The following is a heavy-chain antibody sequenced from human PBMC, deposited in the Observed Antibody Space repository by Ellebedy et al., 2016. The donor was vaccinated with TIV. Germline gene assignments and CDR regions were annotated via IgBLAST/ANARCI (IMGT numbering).Heavy chain of an antibody. CDR1: GFTFSSYA. D-gene: IGHD5-12*01. CDR3: ARVGVATARGYYYGMDV. Sequence: GESLKISXSASGFTFSSYAMHWVRQAPGKGLEYVSAISSNGGSTYYAESVKGRFTISRDNAKNSLYLQMNSLRVEDTAVYYCARVGVATARGYYYGMDVWGQGTTVTVSS. J-gene: IGHJ6*02. V-gene: IGHV3-64*04. CDR2: ISSNGGST.